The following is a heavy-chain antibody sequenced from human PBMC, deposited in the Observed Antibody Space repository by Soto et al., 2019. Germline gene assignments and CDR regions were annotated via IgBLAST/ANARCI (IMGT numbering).Heavy chain of an antibody. V-gene: IGHV3-73*02. CDR1: GFTFSGSA. D-gene: IGHD3-9*01. J-gene: IGHJ4*02. CDR2: IRSKANSYAT. CDR3: TRYEKDWFN. Sequence: EVQLVESGGGLVQPGGSLKLSCAASGFTFSGSAMHWVRQASGKGLGWVGRIRSKANSYATAYAASVKGRFTISRDDSKNTAYLQMNSLKTEDTAVYYCTRYEKDWFNWGQGTLVTVSS.